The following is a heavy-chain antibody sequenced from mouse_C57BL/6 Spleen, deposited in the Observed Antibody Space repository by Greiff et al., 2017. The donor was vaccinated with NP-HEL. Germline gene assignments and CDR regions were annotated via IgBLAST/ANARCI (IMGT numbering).Heavy chain of an antibody. J-gene: IGHJ2*01. D-gene: IGHD3-2*01. CDR3: ASTQTAEFDY. Sequence: QVQLQQPGAELVKPGASVKMSCMASGYTFTSYWITWVKQRPGQGLEWIGDIYPGSGSTNYNEKFKSKATLTVDTSSSTAYRQLRSLKTEDSAVYYYASTQTAEFDYWDQGTTLTVSS. V-gene: IGHV1-55*01. CDR2: IYPGSGST. CDR1: GYTFTSYW.